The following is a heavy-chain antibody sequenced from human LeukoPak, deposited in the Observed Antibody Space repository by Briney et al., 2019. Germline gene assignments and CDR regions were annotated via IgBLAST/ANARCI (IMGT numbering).Heavy chain of an antibody. CDR3: ARAEGDFWSDFDI. CDR1: GFTVSSNY. V-gene: IGHV3-66*02. D-gene: IGHD3-3*01. Sequence: GGSLRLSCAASGFTVSSNYMSWVRQAPGKGLEWVSVIYSGGSTYYADSVKGRSTISRDNSKNTLYLQMNSLRAEDTAVYYCARAEGDFWSDFDIWGQGTMVTVSS. CDR2: IYSGGST. J-gene: IGHJ3*02.